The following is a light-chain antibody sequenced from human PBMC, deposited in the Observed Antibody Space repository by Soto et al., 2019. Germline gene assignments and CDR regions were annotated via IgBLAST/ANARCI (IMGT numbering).Light chain of an antibody. CDR2: AAS. CDR3: LQYQHWPSMT. CDR1: PSDTDE. J-gene: IGKJ4*01. Sequence: VMMQSPVTLSVSPCERATLTRTSRPSDTDELAWSQHRPGPPPRLLIYAASTRATGIPARFSGSGSETDFTLSISSLESEDFAVYYCLQYQHWPSMTFGRGTKLEIK. V-gene: IGKV3D-15*01.